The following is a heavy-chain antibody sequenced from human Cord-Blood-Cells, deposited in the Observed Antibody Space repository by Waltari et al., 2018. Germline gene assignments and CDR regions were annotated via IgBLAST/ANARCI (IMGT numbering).Heavy chain of an antibody. V-gene: IGHV3-7*01. CDR3: ARDIGY. J-gene: IGHJ4*02. Sequence: EVQLVESGGGLVQPGGSLRLSCAASGFTFSSHWMSWVRQAPGKGLEWVANIKQDGSEKYYVDSVKGRFTISRDNAKNSLYLQMNSLRAEDTAVYYCARDIGYWGQGTLVTVSS. CDR1: GFTFSSHW. D-gene: IGHD3-16*02. CDR2: IKQDGSEK.